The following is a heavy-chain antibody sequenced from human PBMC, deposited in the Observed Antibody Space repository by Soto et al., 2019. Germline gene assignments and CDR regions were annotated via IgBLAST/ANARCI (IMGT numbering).Heavy chain of an antibody. CDR3: ARWSYLDY. D-gene: IGHD3-3*01. J-gene: IGHJ4*02. CDR2: ISGSDGKT. Sequence: WWSLRLSCLASVFSVGSYALTWVRQAPGKGLEWVSTISGSDGKTFYADAVKGRFSISRDISQSTLYLQMNSLRADDTAIYYCARWSYLDYWGQGTRVTVSS. CDR1: VFSVGSYA. V-gene: IGHV3-23*01.